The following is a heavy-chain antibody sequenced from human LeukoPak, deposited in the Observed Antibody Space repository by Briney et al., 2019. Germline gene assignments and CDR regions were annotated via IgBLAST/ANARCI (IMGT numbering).Heavy chain of an antibody. CDR1: GYTFTSYG. D-gene: IGHD6-6*01. J-gene: IGHJ4*02. CDR2: ISAHNGNT. V-gene: IGHV1-18*01. CDR3: ARSGSSSDSASDY. Sequence: ASVKVSCKASGYTFTSYGISWVRQAPGQGHEWMGWISAHNGNTNYAQNLRGRVTMTTGTSTSTAYMELRSLRSDDTAVYYCARSGSSSDSASDYWGQGTLVTVSS.